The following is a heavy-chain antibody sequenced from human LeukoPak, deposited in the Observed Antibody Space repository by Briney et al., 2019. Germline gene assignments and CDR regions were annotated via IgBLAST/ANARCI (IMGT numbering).Heavy chain of an antibody. Sequence: GSLRPSSAASGLTLRGYCMSWVCQGPRKRLERVSSMKQDGSEKYYVDSVKGRFTISRDNAQNTLYLQMNSLRVEDTAVYYCARSTMPTVTRIDYWGQGTLVTVSS. J-gene: IGHJ4*02. CDR1: GLTLRGYC. CDR2: MKQDGSEK. CDR3: ARSTMPTVTRIDY. V-gene: IGHV3-7*01. D-gene: IGHD4-17*01.